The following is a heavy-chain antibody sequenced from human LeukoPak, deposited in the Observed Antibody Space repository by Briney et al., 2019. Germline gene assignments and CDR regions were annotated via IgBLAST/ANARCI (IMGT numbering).Heavy chain of an antibody. J-gene: IGHJ6*03. V-gene: IGHV4-39*07. CDR1: GGSISSSSYY. CDR2: IYYSGST. D-gene: IGHD6-13*01. CDR3: ARVAQQLVDGTHYYYYMDV. Sequence: SETLSLTCTVSGGSISSSSYYWGWIRQPPGKGLEWIGSIYYSGSTYYNPSLKSRVTISADTSKNQLSLKLRSVTAADTAVYYCARVAQQLVDGTHYYYYMDVWGKGTTVTVSS.